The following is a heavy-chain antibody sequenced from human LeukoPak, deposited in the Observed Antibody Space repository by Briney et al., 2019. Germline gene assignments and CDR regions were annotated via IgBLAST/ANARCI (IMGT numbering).Heavy chain of an antibody. D-gene: IGHD6-13*01. J-gene: IGHJ5*02. Sequence: NPSQTLSLTCTVSGGSISSGSYYWSWIRQPAGKGLEWIGRIYTSGSTNYNPSLKSRVTISVDTSKNQFSLKLSSVTAADTAVYYCARRLGIAAALTWGQGTLVTVSS. V-gene: IGHV4-61*02. CDR1: GGSISSGSYY. CDR2: IYTSGST. CDR3: ARRLGIAAALT.